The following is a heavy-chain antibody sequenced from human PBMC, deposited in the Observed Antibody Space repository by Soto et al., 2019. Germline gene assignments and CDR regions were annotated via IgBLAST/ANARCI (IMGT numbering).Heavy chain of an antibody. Sequence: PSETLSLTCAVYGGSFSGYYWSWIRQPPGKGLEWIGEINHSGSTNYNPSLKSRVTISVDTSKNQFSLKLSSVTAADTAVYYCARPHWPTTTVTTRVRYNWFDPWGQGTLVTVSS. CDR3: ARPHWPTTTVTTRVRYNWFDP. CDR2: INHSGST. D-gene: IGHD4-17*01. CDR1: GGSFSGYY. J-gene: IGHJ5*02. V-gene: IGHV4-34*01.